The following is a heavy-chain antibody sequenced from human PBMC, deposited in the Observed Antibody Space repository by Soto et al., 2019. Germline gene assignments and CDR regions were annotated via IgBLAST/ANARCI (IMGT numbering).Heavy chain of an antibody. J-gene: IGHJ4*02. V-gene: IGHV1-18*01. Sequence: QVQLVQSGAEVKKPGASVKASCKASGYTFISYGISWVRQAPGQGLEWMGWISGYNGNTKYAQKLQGRVTMTTNTSPSTASMELRSLRSDDTAVYYGARDLGAQIVEYWGQGTLVTVSS. D-gene: IGHD3-22*01. CDR1: GYTFISYG. CDR3: ARDLGAQIVEY. CDR2: ISGYNGNT.